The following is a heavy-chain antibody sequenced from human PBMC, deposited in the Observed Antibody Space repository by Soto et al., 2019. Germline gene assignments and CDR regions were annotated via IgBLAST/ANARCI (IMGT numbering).Heavy chain of an antibody. CDR3: ASVTTYYDILTGYPYGMDV. D-gene: IGHD3-9*01. CDR1: GFTFSSYS. CDR2: ISSSSSYI. J-gene: IGHJ6*02. V-gene: IGHV3-21*01. Sequence: KAGGSLRLSCAASGFTFSSYSMNWVRQAPGKGLEWVSSISSSSSYIYYADSVKGRFTISRDNAKNSLYLQMNSLRAEDTAVYYCASVTTYYDILTGYPYGMDVWGQGTTVTVSS.